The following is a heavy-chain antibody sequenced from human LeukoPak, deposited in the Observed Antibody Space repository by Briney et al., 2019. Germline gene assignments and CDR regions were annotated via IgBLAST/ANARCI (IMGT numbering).Heavy chain of an antibody. CDR1: GFTFSSYA. Sequence: GGSLRLSCAASGFTFSSYAMNWVRQAPGKGLEWVSSVTGSGANTYFADSVKGRFTISRDKSNNTLFLQMDSLRVEDKAVYYCARSPTGGWTSYFDYWGQGTLVTVSS. D-gene: IGHD3-16*01. CDR3: ARSPTGGWTSYFDY. CDR2: VTGSGANT. J-gene: IGHJ4*02. V-gene: IGHV3-23*01.